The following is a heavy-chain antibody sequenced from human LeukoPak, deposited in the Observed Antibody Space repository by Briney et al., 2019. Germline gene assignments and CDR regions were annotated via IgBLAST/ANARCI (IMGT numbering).Heavy chain of an antibody. CDR2: INHSGST. D-gene: IGHD5-18*01. CDR1: GGSFSGYY. Sequence: PSETLSLTCAVYGGSFSGYYWSWIRQPPGKGLEWIGEINHSGSTNYNPSLKSRVTISVDTSKNQFSLKLSSVTAADTAVYYCARKFSGYTYGNYYYYYYMDVWGKGTTVTISS. V-gene: IGHV4-34*01. CDR3: ARKFSGYTYGNYYYYYYMDV. J-gene: IGHJ6*03.